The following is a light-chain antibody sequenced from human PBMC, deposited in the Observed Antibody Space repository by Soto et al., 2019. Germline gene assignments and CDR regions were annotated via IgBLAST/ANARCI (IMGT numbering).Light chain of an antibody. CDR3: QHYNSYSEA. CDR2: KAS. CDR1: QSVSKW. Sequence: GDIVTIVCRASQSVSKWLSWYQQKPGKSPKLMIYKASTLKSGVPSRFSGSGSGTEFTLTISSLKDDDFATYYCQHYNSYSEAFGQGTKVDIK. V-gene: IGKV1-5*03. J-gene: IGKJ1*01.